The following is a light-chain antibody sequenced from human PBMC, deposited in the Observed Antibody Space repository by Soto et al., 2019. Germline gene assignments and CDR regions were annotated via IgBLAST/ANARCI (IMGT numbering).Light chain of an antibody. J-gene: IGKJ2*01. V-gene: IGKV1-5*03. CDR1: QSISTW. CDR3: QQYNSYVYT. Sequence: DIQMTQSPSTLSASVGDRVTITCRASQSISTWLAWYQQKPGKAPHLLIYKASSLESGVPSRFSGSGSGTEFTLTIRSLQPDDFATYYCQQYNSYVYTFGQGTKLEIK. CDR2: KAS.